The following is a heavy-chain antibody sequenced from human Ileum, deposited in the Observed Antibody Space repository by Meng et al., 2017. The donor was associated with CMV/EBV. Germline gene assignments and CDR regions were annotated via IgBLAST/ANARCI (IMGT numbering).Heavy chain of an antibody. CDR3: ASRRKRGGGLDY. V-gene: IGHV4-39*07. CDR1: GGSISSSSYY. Sequence: GSLRLSCTVSGGSISSSSYYWGWIRQPPGKGLGWIGSIYYSGSTYYNPSLKSRVTISVDTSKNQFSLKLSSVTAADTAVYYCASRRKRGGGLDYWGQGTLVTVSS. CDR2: IYYSGST. J-gene: IGHJ4*02. D-gene: IGHD3-10*01.